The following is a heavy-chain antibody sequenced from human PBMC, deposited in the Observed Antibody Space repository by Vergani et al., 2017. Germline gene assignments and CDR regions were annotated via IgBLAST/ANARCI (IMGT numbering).Heavy chain of an antibody. CDR1: GGSFTSYH. CDR2: IDHTGRL. D-gene: IGHD4-11*01. J-gene: IGHJ6*03. CDR3: ARVNTETNGRLYYYYYMDV. Sequence: QVQLQQWGGGLLKPSETLSLTCVVTGGSFTSYHWTWIRPSPGEGLEWVGVIDHTGRLDYNPSLKSRLTMSVDKSRNQFSLTLNSVTATDTAIYFCARVNTETNGRLYYYYYMDVWGQGTAVTVS. V-gene: IGHV4-34*01.